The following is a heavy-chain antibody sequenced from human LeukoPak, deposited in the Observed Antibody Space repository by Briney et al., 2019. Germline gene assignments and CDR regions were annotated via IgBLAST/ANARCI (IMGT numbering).Heavy chain of an antibody. D-gene: IGHD3-3*01. CDR2: IYPGGSDT. J-gene: IGHJ6*03. CDR3: ARQGYDYHYYYMDV. Sequence: GESLKISCKGSGYSFTSYWIGWVRQMPGKGLEWMGIIYPGGSDTRYSPSFQGQVTISADKSISTAYLQWSSLKASDSGTYYCARQGYDYHYYYMDVWGKGTTVTVSS. V-gene: IGHV5-51*01. CDR1: GYSFTSYW.